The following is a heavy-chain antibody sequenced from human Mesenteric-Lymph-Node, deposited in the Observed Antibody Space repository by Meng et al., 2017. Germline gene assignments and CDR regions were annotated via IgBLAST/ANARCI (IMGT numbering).Heavy chain of an antibody. D-gene: IGHD2-2*01. CDR3: ARVYCTTTGCYGAWWHDYSGMDV. CDR1: GYSFSNYY. V-gene: IGHV1-46*01. Sequence: ASVKVSCKASGYSFSNYYMPWVRHAPGQGLEWMGLVNPSRDYTYYAQKFQGRLTMTRDTSTSTVYMDPSGLTSEDTAIYYCARVYCTTTGCYGAWWHDYSGMDVWGQGTTVTVSS. J-gene: IGHJ6*02. CDR2: VNPSRDYT.